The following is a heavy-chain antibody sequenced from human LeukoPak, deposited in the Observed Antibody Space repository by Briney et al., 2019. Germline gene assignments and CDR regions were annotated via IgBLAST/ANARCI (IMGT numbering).Heavy chain of an antibody. CDR2: IYSGGST. CDR3: ARSPCSGGSCYDY. D-gene: IGHD2-15*01. Sequence: GGSLRLSCAASGFTVSFNYMSWVRQAPGKGLEWVSVIYSGGSTYYADSVKGRFTISRHNSKNTLYLQMNSLRAEDTAVYYCARSPCSGGSCYDYWGQGTLVTVSS. CDR1: GFTVSFNY. J-gene: IGHJ4*02. V-gene: IGHV3-53*04.